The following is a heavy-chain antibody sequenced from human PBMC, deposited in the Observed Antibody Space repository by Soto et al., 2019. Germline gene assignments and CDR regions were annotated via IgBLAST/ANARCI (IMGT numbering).Heavy chain of an antibody. CDR1: GGTFSSYA. V-gene: IGHV1-69*13. CDR2: IIPIFGTA. J-gene: IGHJ6*02. D-gene: IGHD1-26*01. Sequence: SVKVSCKASGGTFSSYAISCVLQSPGQWLDWMGGIIPIFGTANYAQKFQGRVTITADESTSTAYMELSSLRSEDTAVYYCARALLGAPHPSLYYYGMDVWGQGTTVTVSS. CDR3: ARALLGAPHPSLYYYGMDV.